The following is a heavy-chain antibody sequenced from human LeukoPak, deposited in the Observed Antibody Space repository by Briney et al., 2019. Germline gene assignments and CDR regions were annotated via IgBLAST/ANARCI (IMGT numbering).Heavy chain of an antibody. CDR1: GNFISRGYY. CDR3: ARNTSAWSPLGETQSAPHCFDS. V-gene: IGHV4-38-2*01. D-gene: IGHD6-19*01. Sequence: SETLSLTCGVSGNFISRGYYWAWIRQPPGKGLEWIGSRYSTGSTYYNPSLKSRVTMSIDTSKNQFSLKLSSVTAVDTAVYYCARNTSAWSPLGETQSAPHCFDSWGQGTLVTVSS. CDR2: RYSTGST. J-gene: IGHJ4*02.